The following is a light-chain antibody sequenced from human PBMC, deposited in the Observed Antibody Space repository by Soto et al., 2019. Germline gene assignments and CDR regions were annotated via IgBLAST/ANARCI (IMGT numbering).Light chain of an antibody. CDR2: DVS. CDR1: SNDVCGYNY. Sequence: QSLLTQPASLFWSPGQSINISRTGPSNDVCGYNYVSWYQHHPGKAPKLIIYDVSNRPSGVSIRFSGSKSDNTASLTISGLQPEDEADYHCSSYTTSNTRQIVFGTGTKVTVL. J-gene: IGLJ1*01. V-gene: IGLV2-14*03. CDR3: SSYTTSNTRQIV.